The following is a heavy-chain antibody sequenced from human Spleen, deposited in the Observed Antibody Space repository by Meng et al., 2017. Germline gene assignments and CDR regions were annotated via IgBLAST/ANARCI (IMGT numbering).Heavy chain of an antibody. D-gene: IGHD3-9*01. CDR3: AHTYDILTYFDY. CDR2: IYWDDGK. V-gene: IGHV2-5*02. J-gene: IGHJ4*01. CDR1: GFSLSTNGVG. Sequence: QITLKESGPPLVRPTQTLTLTCTFSGFSLSTNGVGVGWIRQPPGKALEWLALIYWDDGKRYSPSLKTRLTISKDTSKNQEVLTMTNVDPVDTGTYFCAHTYDILTYFDYWGQGSLVTVSS.